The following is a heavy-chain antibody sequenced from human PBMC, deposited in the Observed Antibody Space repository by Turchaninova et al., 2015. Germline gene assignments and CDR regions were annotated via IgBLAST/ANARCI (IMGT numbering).Heavy chain of an antibody. D-gene: IGHD6-19*01. CDR1: GFTFSSYG. V-gene: IGHV3-30*18. J-gene: IGHJ4*02. CDR3: AKDPAVAGPIDY. CDR2: ISYDGTNK. Sequence: QVQLVESGGGVVQPGRSLRLSCAASGFTFSSYGMHWVRQAPGKGLGLVAVISYDGTNKYYADSVKGRFTISRDNSKNTLYLQMNSLRAEDTAVYYCAKDPAVAGPIDYWGQGTLVTVSS.